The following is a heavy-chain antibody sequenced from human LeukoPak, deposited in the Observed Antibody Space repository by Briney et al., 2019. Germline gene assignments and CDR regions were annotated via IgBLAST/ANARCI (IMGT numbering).Heavy chain of an antibody. CDR2: IYTSGST. CDR3: ARHPSGRMWLQQGGWFDP. J-gene: IGHJ5*02. V-gene: IGHV4-39*01. D-gene: IGHD5-24*01. CDR1: GGSISSSSYY. Sequence: PSETLSLTCTVSGGSISSSSYYWGWIRQPPGKGLECIGRIYTSGSTNYHPSLKSRVTMSVDTSKNQFSLKLTSGTAADTAVYYCARHPSGRMWLQQGGWFDPWGQGTLVTVSS.